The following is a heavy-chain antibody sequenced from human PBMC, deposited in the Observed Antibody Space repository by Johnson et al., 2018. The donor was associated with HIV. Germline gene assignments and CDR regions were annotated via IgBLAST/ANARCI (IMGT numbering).Heavy chain of an antibody. CDR2: LYSDGRT. D-gene: IGHD3-22*01. CDR3: ARRAYYYDSSGYYSHAFDI. CDR1: GFTVSSTY. Sequence: VQLVESGGDLIQPGGSLRLSCAASGFTVSSTYMSWVRQAPGKGLEWLSVLYSDGRTYYADSVKGRFTISRDGSKNTLYLQMNSLRAEDTAVYYCARRAYYYDSSGYYSHAFDIWGQGTMVTVSS. V-gene: IGHV3-53*01. J-gene: IGHJ3*02.